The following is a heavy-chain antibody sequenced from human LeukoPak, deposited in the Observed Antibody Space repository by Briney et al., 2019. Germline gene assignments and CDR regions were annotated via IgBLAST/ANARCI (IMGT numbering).Heavy chain of an antibody. CDR2: IYYSGST. V-gene: IGHV4-61*01. J-gene: IGHJ4*02. Sequence: PSETLSLTCTASGDSISMSSYYWSWIRQPPGKGLEWIGYIYYSGSTNHNPSLKSRVTISVDTSKNQFSLKLSSVTAADTAVYYCARGQWLLGYWGQGTLVTVSS. CDR1: GDSISMSSYY. CDR3: ARGQWLLGY. D-gene: IGHD3-22*01.